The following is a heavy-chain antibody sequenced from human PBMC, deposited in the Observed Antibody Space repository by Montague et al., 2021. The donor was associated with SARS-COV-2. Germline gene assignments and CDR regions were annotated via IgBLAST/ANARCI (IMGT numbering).Heavy chain of an antibody. D-gene: IGHD5-18*01. J-gene: IGHJ4*02. CDR2: IDWDDDK. Sequence: PALVKPTQTLTLPCTFSGFSLSTSGMCVSWIRQPLGEALEWLAVIDWDDDKSYSTSLKTRLTISKDTSKNQVVLTMTNMDPVDTATYYCARMPDQVWLDYWGQGILVTVSS. CDR1: GFSLSTSGMC. V-gene: IGHV2-70*01. CDR3: ARMPDQVWLDY.